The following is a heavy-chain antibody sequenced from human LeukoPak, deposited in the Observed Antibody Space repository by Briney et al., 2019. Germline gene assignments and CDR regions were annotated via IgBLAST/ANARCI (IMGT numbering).Heavy chain of an antibody. D-gene: IGHD2-8*01. Sequence: GASVKVSCKASSYTFTSYGISWVRQAPGQGLEWMGWISAYNGNTNYAQKLQGRVTMTTDTSTSTAYMELRSLRSDDTAVYYCARDFFYCTNGVCYTTFDYWGQGTLVTVSS. CDR1: SYTFTSYG. CDR3: ARDFFYCTNGVCYTTFDY. J-gene: IGHJ4*02. CDR2: ISAYNGNT. V-gene: IGHV1-18*01.